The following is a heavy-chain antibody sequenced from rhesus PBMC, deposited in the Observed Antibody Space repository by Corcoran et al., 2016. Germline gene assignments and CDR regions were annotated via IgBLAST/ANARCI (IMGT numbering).Heavy chain of an antibody. CDR2: IGGSSGDT. CDR3: ARRQSYWYFDL. J-gene: IGHJ2*01. Sequence: QVQLQESGPGLVTPSETLSLTCAVSGGSMSGYYWNWIRQPPGKGLEWIGYIGGSSGDTYYNPSLKSRVTISTDTSKNQFSLKLSSVTAADTAVYYCARRQSYWYFDLWGPGTPITISS. V-gene: IGHV4-165*02. D-gene: IGHD4-23*01. CDR1: GGSMSGYY.